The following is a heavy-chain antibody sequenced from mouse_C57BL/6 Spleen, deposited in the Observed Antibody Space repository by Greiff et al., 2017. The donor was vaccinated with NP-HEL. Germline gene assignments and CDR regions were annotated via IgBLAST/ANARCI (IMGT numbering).Heavy chain of an antibody. D-gene: IGHD1-1*01. CDR2: IYPRSGNT. J-gene: IGHJ4*01. Sequence: QVQLKESGAELARPGASVKLSCKASGYTFTSYGISWVKQRTGQGLEWIGEIYPRSGNTYYNEKFKGKATLTADKSSSTAYMELRSLTSEDSAVYFCARPYYYGSSYNYAMDYWGQGTSVTVSS. V-gene: IGHV1-81*01. CDR3: ARPYYYGSSYNYAMDY. CDR1: GYTFTSYG.